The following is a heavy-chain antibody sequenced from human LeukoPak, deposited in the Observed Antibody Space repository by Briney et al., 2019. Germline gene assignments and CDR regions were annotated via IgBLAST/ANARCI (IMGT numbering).Heavy chain of an antibody. CDR1: GFTFSSYW. Sequence: GGSLRLSCAASGFTFSSYWMSWVRQAPGKGLEWVANIKQDGSEKYYVDSVKGRFTISRDNAKNSLYLQMNSLRAEDTAVYYCARGPRWLQDYFNYWGQGTLVTVSS. CDR3: ARGPRWLQDYFNY. CDR2: IKQDGSEK. V-gene: IGHV3-7*03. D-gene: IGHD5-24*01. J-gene: IGHJ4*02.